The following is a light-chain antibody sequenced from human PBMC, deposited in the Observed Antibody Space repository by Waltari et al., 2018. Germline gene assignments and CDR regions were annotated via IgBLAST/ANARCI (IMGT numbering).Light chain of an antibody. V-gene: IGLV2-18*02. Sequence: QSALTQPPSVSGSPGQSATISCTGTSSDVGSYNHVSGYQQVPGTDPKLMSYGVNNRPSVVPDRFSGSKTGNPASLTISGLQAEDEGDYYCNSCTTSSTYVFGTGTKFTVL. CDR1: SSDVGSYNH. CDR2: GVN. J-gene: IGLJ1*01. CDR3: NSCTTSSTYV.